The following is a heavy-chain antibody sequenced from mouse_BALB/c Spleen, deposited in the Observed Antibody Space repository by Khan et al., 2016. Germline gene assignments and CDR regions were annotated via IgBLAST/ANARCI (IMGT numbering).Heavy chain of an antibody. J-gene: IGHJ2*01. D-gene: IGHD2-2*01. Sequence: QIQLVQSGPELKKPGETVKISCKASGYTFTNYGMNWVKQAPGKGLKWMGWINTNTGEPTYAEEFKGRFAFSLETSASTAYLQINNLKNEDTATYCCAGYGYDWLDYWGQGTTLPVSS. CDR2: INTNTGEP. V-gene: IGHV9-3*02. CDR3: AGYGYDWLDY. CDR1: GYTFTNYG.